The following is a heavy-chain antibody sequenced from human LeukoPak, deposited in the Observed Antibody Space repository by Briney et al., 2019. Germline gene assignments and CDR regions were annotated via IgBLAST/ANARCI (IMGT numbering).Heavy chain of an antibody. CDR1: GYTFTSYD. V-gene: IGHV1-8*01. D-gene: IGHD4-17*01. CDR3: ARDEGHDYGDYGLFDY. J-gene: IGHJ4*02. CDR2: MNPNSGNT. Sequence: ASVKVSCKASGYTFTSYDINWVRQATGQGLEWMGWMNPNSGNTGYAQKFQGRVTMTRNTSVSTAYMELSSLRSEDTAVYYCARDEGHDYGDYGLFDYWGQGTLVTVSS.